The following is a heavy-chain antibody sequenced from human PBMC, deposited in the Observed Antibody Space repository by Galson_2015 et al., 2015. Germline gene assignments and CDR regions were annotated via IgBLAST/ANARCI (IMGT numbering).Heavy chain of an antibody. V-gene: IGHV1-58*01. CDR1: GFTFTSSA. J-gene: IGHJ6*02. Sequence: SVKVSCKASGFTFTSSAVQWVRQARGQRLEWIGWIVVGSGNTNYAQKFQERVTITRDMSTSTAYMELSSLRSEDTAVYYCARDNTTRELGVVIPNGGYYHYGMDVWGQGNPGHRLL. CDR3: ARDNTTRELGVVIPNGGYYHYGMDV. CDR2: IVVGSGNT. D-gene: IGHD3-3*01.